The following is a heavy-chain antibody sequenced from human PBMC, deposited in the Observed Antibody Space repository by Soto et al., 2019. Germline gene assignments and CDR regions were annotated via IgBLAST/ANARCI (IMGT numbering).Heavy chain of an antibody. D-gene: IGHD3-3*01. CDR1: GFSLTTSGVG. CDR2: IYWDDDK. V-gene: IGHV2-5*02. J-gene: IGHJ4*02. Sequence: QITLNESGPTVVRPTETLTLTCRFSGFSLTTSGVGVCWIRQSPGKAPDWLALIYWDDDKRYSASLKSRLTITKDTSKNQVVMTVSDLDTTDTATYYCAHRVLRTVFGLVTTTAIYFDFWGQGTPVAVSS. CDR3: AHRVLRTVFGLVTTTAIYFDF.